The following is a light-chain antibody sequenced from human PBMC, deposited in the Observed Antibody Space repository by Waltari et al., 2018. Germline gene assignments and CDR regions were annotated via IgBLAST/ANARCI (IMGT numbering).Light chain of an antibody. Sequence: DIVMTQSPDSLAVSLGERATINCKSNQSVLYNSNNKNFLAWYQHKSGQPSKLLIYCASTRESVVPDRFSGSGSGTDFTLTISTLQAEDVAVYYCQQYYSTPYTFGQETKLEIK. CDR3: QQYYSTPYT. CDR2: CAS. CDR1: QSVLYNSNNKNF. J-gene: IGKJ2*01. V-gene: IGKV4-1*01.